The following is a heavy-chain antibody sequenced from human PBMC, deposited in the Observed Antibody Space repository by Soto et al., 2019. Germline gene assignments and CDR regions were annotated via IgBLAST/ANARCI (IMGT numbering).Heavy chain of an antibody. V-gene: IGHV3-23*01. Sequence: GGSLRLSCAASGFTFNSYAMAWVRQAPGKGLEWVSVISGSGGGGSTNYGDSVKGRFTISRDNSKNIVYLLMNSLRAEDTAVYYCAKAPTYYDTLTGYYAQYFDNWGQGTLVTVSS. CDR3: AKAPTYYDTLTGYYAQYFDN. J-gene: IGHJ4*02. D-gene: IGHD3-9*01. CDR1: GFTFNSYA. CDR2: ISGSGGGGST.